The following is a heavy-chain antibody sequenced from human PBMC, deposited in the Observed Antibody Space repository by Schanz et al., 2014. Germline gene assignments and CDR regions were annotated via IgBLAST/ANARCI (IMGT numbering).Heavy chain of an antibody. Sequence: EVQLVESGGGLVQPGGSLRLTCAASGFTFSIHYMSWVRQAPGKGLEWVSVIYTIGSTDYADSVRGRFTISRDNSKNTLYLQMDSLRIEDTAMYYCAKDILHYGSDPDASDIWGQGTMVTVSS. CDR1: GFTFSIHY. J-gene: IGHJ3*02. D-gene: IGHD3-10*01. CDR2: IYTIGST. V-gene: IGHV3-66*02. CDR3: AKDILHYGSDPDASDI.